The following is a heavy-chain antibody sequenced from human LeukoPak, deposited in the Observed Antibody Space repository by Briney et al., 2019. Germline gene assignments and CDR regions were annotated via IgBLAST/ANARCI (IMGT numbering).Heavy chain of an antibody. V-gene: IGHV1-2*02. CDR3: AREGQVPAANDAFDI. J-gene: IGHJ3*02. CDR2: INPNSGGT. D-gene: IGHD2-2*01. Sequence: ASVKVSCKASVYTFTGYYMHWVRQAPGQGLEWMGWINPNSGGTNYAQKFQGRVTMTRDTSISTAYMELSRLRSDDTAVYYCAREGQVPAANDAFDIWGQGTMVTVSS. CDR1: VYTFTGYY.